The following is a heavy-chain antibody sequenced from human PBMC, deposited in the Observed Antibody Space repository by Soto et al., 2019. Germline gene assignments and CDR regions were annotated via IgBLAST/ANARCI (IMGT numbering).Heavy chain of an antibody. V-gene: IGHV1-8*01. CDR3: ARGGYCSSTSCYPHYYYYGMDV. CDR1: GYTFTSYD. CDR2: MNPNSGNT. D-gene: IGHD2-2*01. Sequence: ASVKVSCKASGYTFTSYDINWVRQATGQGLEWMGWMNPNSGNTGYAQKFQGRVTMTRNTSISTAYMELSSLRSEDTAVYYCARGGYCSSTSCYPHYYYYGMDVWGQGTTVTVSS. J-gene: IGHJ6*02.